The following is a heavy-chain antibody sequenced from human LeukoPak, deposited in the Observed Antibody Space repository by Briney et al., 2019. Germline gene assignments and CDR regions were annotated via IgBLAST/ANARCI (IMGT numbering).Heavy chain of an antibody. CDR2: INHSGST. Sequence: PSETLSLTCAVYGGSFSGYYWSWIRQPPGKGLEWIGEINHSGSTNYNPSLKSRVTISVDTSKNQFSLKLSSVTAADTAVYYCASSLPAASYYGMDVWGQGTTVTVSS. CDR3: ASSLPAASYYGMDV. CDR1: GGSFSGYY. V-gene: IGHV4-34*01. D-gene: IGHD2-2*01. J-gene: IGHJ6*02.